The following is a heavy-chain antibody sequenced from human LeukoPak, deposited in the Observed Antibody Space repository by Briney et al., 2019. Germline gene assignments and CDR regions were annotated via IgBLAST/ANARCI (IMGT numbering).Heavy chain of an antibody. Sequence: ASVKVSCKASGYTFTSYGISWVRQAPGQGLEWMGWISAYNGNTNYAQKLQGRVTMTTDTSTSTAYMELRSLRSDDTAVYYCARATLVGATIELFDPWGQGTLVTVSS. CDR3: ARATLVGATIELFDP. CDR2: ISAYNGNT. J-gene: IGHJ5*02. CDR1: GYTFTSYG. V-gene: IGHV1-18*01. D-gene: IGHD1-26*01.